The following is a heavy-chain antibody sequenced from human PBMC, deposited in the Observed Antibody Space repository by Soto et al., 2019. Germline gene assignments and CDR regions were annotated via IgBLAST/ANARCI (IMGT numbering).Heavy chain of an antibody. J-gene: IGHJ4*02. Sequence: PSETLSLTCTVSGVSISSYYWSWIRQPPGKGLEWIGYIYYSGSTNYNPSLKSRVTISVDTSKNQFSLKLSSVTAADTAVYYCARDYGGSFDYWGQGTLVTVSS. CDR1: GVSISSYY. D-gene: IGHD2-15*01. CDR2: IYYSGST. V-gene: IGHV4-59*01. CDR3: ARDYGGSFDY.